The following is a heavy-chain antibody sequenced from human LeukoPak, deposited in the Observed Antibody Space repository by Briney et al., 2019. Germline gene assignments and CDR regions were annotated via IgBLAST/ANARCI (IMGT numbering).Heavy chain of an antibody. CDR1: EFTFSSYG. CDR2: ISYDGSNK. V-gene: IGHV3-30*18. CDR3: AKDRGGWYEVYFDY. D-gene: IGHD6-19*01. J-gene: IGHJ4*02. Sequence: GGSLRLSCAASEFTFSSYGMHWVRQAPGKGLEWVAVISYDGSNKYYADSVKGRFTISRDNSKNTLYLQMNSLRAEDTAVYYCAKDRGGWYEVYFDYWGQGTLVTVSS.